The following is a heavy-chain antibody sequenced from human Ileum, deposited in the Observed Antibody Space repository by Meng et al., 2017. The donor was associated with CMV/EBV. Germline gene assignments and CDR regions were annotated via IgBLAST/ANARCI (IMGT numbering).Heavy chain of an antibody. CDR1: YTFTGYY. V-gene: IGHV1-2*02. J-gene: IGHJ4*02. CDR3: ARDQSLAVAGPKIVFDY. CDR2: INPNSGGT. Sequence: YTFTGYYMHWVRQAPGQGLEWMGWINPNSGGTNYAQKFQGRVTMTRDTSISTAYMELSRLRSDDTAVYYCARDQSLAVAGPKIVFDYWGQGTLVTVSS. D-gene: IGHD6-19*01.